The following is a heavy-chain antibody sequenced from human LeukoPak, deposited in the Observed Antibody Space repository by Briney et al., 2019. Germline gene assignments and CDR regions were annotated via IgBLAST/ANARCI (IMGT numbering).Heavy chain of an antibody. V-gene: IGHV3-21*01. Sequence: GGSLRLSCAASGFTFSSYSMNWVRQAPGKGLEWVSSISSSSSYIYYADPVKGRFTISRDNAKNSLYLQMNSLRAEDTAVYYCARDSFVSSPYYGMDVWGQGTTVTVSS. J-gene: IGHJ6*02. CDR3: ARDSFVSSPYYGMDV. D-gene: IGHD3-16*01. CDR2: ISSSSSYI. CDR1: GFTFSSYS.